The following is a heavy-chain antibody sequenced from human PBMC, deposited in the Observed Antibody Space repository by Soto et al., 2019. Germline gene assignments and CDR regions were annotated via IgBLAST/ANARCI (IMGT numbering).Heavy chain of an antibody. CDR1: GYTFTSYD. Sequence: GASLKVSCKASGYTFTSYDINWVRQATGQGLEWMGWMNPNSGNTGYAQKFQGRVTMTRSTSISTAYMELSSLRSEDTAVYYCARGRTDFCNAYYSYYMDVWGKGTTVTVSS. V-gene: IGHV1-8*01. CDR2: MNPNSGNT. CDR3: ARGRTDFCNAYYSYYMDV. D-gene: IGHD3-3*01. J-gene: IGHJ6*03.